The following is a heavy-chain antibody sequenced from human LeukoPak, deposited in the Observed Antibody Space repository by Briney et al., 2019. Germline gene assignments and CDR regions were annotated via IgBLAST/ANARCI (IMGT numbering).Heavy chain of an antibody. CDR2: INHSGST. D-gene: IGHD1-1*01. CDR3: ARDQLAGWVDY. J-gene: IGHJ4*02. CDR1: GGSFSGYY. V-gene: IGHV4-34*01. Sequence: SETLSLTCAVYGGSFSGYYWSWIRQPPGRGLEWIGEINHSGSTSYNPSLKSRVTISVDTSKNQFSLKLSSVTAADTAVYYCARDQLAGWVDYWGQGTLVTVSS.